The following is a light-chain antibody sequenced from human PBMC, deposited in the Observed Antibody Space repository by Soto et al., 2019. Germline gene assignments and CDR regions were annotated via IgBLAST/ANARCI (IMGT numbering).Light chain of an antibody. Sequence: IQITQSPSTLSASVGDRFTITCLASQSISSWLAWYQQKPGKAPKLLIYAASSLQSGVPSRFSGSGSGTDFTLTISRLQPEDFATYYCLQDYNYHLTFGEGTKVEIK. V-gene: IGKV1-6*01. CDR3: LQDYNYHLT. CDR2: AAS. J-gene: IGKJ4*01. CDR1: QSISSW.